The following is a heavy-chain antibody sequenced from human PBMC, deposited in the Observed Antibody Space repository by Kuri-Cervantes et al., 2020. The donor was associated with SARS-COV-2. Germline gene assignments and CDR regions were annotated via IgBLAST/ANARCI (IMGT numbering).Heavy chain of an antibody. CDR3: AKVESQVEDGYVGDYWGYFDY. Sequence: GESLKISCAASGFTFSSYAMSWVRQAPGKGLEWVSAISGSGGSTYYADSVKGRFTISRDNSKNTLYLQMNSLRAEDTAVYYCAKVESQVEDGYVGDYWGYFDYWGQGTLGTVSS. V-gene: IGHV3-23*01. J-gene: IGHJ4*02. D-gene: IGHD4-17*01. CDR1: GFTFSSYA. CDR2: ISGSGGST.